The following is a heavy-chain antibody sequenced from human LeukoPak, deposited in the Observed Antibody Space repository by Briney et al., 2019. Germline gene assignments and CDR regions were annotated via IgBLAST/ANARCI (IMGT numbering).Heavy chain of an antibody. CDR1: GFTFSSYG. CDR2: IRYDGSNK. V-gene: IGHV3-30*02. D-gene: IGHD2-8*02. Sequence: GGSLRLSCAASGFTFSSYGMHWVRQAPDKGLEWVAFIRYDGSNKYYADSVKGRFTISRDNSKNTLYLQMNSLRVEDTAVYYCAKVSCTGGTCSSFDYWGQGTLATVSS. CDR3: AKVSCTGGTCSSFDY. J-gene: IGHJ4*02.